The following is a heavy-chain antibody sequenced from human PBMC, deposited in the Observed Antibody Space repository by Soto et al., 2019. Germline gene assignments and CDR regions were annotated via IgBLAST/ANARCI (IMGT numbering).Heavy chain of an antibody. Sequence: PGGSLRLSCAGSGSTFTDFTMTWVRQAPGKGLEWVSDISGDGLSTYYAGSVKGRFTISRDNSKTTLYLQMNSLRAEDTAVYYCARRPDAFDIWGRGTMVTVSS. CDR2: ISGDGLST. J-gene: IGHJ3*02. CDR1: GSTFTDFT. V-gene: IGHV3-23*01. CDR3: ARRPDAFDI.